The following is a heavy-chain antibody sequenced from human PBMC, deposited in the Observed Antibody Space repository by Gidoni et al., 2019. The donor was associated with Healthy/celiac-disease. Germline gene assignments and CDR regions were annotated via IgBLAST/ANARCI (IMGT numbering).Heavy chain of an antibody. CDR2: IYYSGST. J-gene: IGHJ6*02. CDR3: ARDARYCSGGSCYWSGYYYYYGMDV. D-gene: IGHD2-15*01. V-gene: IGHV4-59*01. CDR1: GGSISRYY. Sequence: QVQLQESGPGLVKPSETLSLTCTVPGGSISRYYCSWIRQPPGKGLEWIGYIYYSGSTNDNPSLKSRVTISVDTSKNQFSLKLSSVTAADTAVYYCARDARYCSGGSCYWSGYYYYYGMDVWGQGTTVTVSS.